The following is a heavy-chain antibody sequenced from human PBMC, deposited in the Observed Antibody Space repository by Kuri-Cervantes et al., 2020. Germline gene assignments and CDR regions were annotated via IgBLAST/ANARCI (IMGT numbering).Heavy chain of an antibody. Sequence: ASVKVSCKASGYTFTSYDINWVRQATGQGLEWMGWMNPNSGNTGYAQKLQGRVTMTRNTSISTAYMELSSLRSEDTAVYYCARGYYGSGSLRVYYYYGMDVWGQGTTVTVSS. V-gene: IGHV1-8*01. D-gene: IGHD3-10*01. CDR1: GYTFTSYD. CDR2: MNPNSGNT. CDR3: ARGYYGSGSLRVYYYYGMDV. J-gene: IGHJ6*02.